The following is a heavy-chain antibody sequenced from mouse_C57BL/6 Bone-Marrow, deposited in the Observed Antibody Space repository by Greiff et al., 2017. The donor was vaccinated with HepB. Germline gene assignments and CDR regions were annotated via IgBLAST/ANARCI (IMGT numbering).Heavy chain of an antibody. V-gene: IGHV5-4*01. D-gene: IGHD1-1*01. CDR3: ARDGGGYYYGHWYFDV. CDR2: ISDGGSYT. Sequence: EVQLVESGGGLVKPGGSLKLSCAASGFTFSSYAMSWVRQTPEKRLEWVATISDGGSYTYYPDNVKGRFTISRDNAKNNLYLQMSHLKSEDTAMYYCARDGGGYYYGHWYFDVWGTRTTVTVSS. J-gene: IGHJ1*03. CDR1: GFTFSSYA.